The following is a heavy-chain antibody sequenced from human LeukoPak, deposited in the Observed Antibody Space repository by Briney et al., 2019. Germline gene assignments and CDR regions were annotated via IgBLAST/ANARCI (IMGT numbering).Heavy chain of an antibody. J-gene: IGHJ3*02. CDR3: ARSSITMVRGVPPYDAFDI. CDR2: FSGSGGTT. Sequence: GGSLRLSCAASGFSFTTYAMSWVRQAPGKGLEWVSTFSGSGGTTYYTDSVKGRFTISRDNSKNTLYLQMNSLRAEDTAVYYCARSSITMVRGVPPYDAFDIWGQGTMVTVSS. V-gene: IGHV3-23*01. D-gene: IGHD3-10*01. CDR1: GFSFTTYA.